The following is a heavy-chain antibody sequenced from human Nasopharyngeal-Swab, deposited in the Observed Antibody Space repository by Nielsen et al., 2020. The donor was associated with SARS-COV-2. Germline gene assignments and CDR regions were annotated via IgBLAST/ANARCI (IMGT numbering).Heavy chain of an antibody. J-gene: IGHJ4*02. CDR3: ARDAPAHYGAFY. CDR2: IAHDASNE. D-gene: IGHD4-17*01. CDR1: GFTFSSFG. V-gene: IGHV3-30*03. Sequence: GESLKISCAASGFTFSSFGMHRVRQAPGKGLEWVAFIAHDASNEYYGDSVKGRFSISRDSSKNTLYLQMDSLRGEDTAVYYCARDAPAHYGAFYWGRGTLVTVSS.